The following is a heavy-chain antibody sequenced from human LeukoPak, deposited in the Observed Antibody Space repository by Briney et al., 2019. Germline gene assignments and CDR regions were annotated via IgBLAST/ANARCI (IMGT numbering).Heavy chain of an antibody. D-gene: IGHD5-12*01. Sequence: PGGSLRLSCAGSGFSFDDYGMHWVRQRPGKGLEWVSLISGDGATTHYADSVKGRFTISKDNYKNSLYLQMNSLRTDDTALYYCAKDTSYSGRVFDCWGQGTLVTVAS. V-gene: IGHV3-43*02. J-gene: IGHJ4*02. CDR3: AKDTSYSGRVFDC. CDR2: ISGDGATT. CDR1: GFSFDDYG.